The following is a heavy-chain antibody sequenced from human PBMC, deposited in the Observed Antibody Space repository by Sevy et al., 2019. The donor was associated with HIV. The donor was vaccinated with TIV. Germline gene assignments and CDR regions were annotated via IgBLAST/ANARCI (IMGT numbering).Heavy chain of an antibody. CDR1: GFTFSNYG. Sequence: GGSLRLSCEASGFTFSNYGMHWVRQAPGKGLELVAHLWYDGSNTYYAESVKGRFTISRANSKNTLFLQMNSLRAEDTAVYYCARSYDILTGYVSAYGYWGQGTLVTVSS. CDR3: ARSYDILTGYVSAYGY. V-gene: IGHV3-33*01. J-gene: IGHJ4*02. CDR2: LWYDGSNT. D-gene: IGHD3-9*01.